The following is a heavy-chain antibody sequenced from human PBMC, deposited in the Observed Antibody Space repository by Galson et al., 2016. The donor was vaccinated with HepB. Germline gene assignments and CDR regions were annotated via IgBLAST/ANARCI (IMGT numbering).Heavy chain of an antibody. D-gene: IGHD6-13*01. CDR3: AREDSTIAAASFDY. Sequence: SLRLSCAASGFTFRNYGMTWVRQAPGKGLEVASSISRSGDSTDYADSVKGRFTISRDNSKNTLYLQMNSLRAEDTAVYYCAREDSTIAAASFDYWGQGTLVTVSS. CDR2: ISRSGDST. V-gene: IGHV3-23*01. J-gene: IGHJ4*02. CDR1: GFTFRNYG.